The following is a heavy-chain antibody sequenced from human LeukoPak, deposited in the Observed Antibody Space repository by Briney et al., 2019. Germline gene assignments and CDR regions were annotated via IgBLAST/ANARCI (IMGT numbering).Heavy chain of an antibody. CDR2: IYYSGST. CDR3: ARARAGEDAFDI. D-gene: IGHD7-27*01. J-gene: IGHJ3*02. V-gene: IGHV4-59*01. Sequence: SETLSLTCTVSGGSISSYYWSWIRQPPGKGLEWIGYIYYSGSTNYNPSLESRVTISVDTSKNQFSLKLSSVTAADTAVYYCARARAGEDAFDIWGQGTLVTVSS. CDR1: GGSISSYY.